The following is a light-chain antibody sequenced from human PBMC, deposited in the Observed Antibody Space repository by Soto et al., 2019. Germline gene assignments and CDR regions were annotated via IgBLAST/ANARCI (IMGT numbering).Light chain of an antibody. CDR2: QVS. V-gene: IGLV2-14*01. J-gene: IGLJ1*01. CDR3: CSYTSSSPYV. Sequence: QSALTQPASVSGSPGQSSTISCTGTSSDLGGYNFVSWYQHHPGKAPKLMIYQVSNRPSGVSNRFSGSKSGNTASLTISGLQAEDEADYYCCSYTSSSPYVFGTGTKLTVL. CDR1: SSDLGGYNF.